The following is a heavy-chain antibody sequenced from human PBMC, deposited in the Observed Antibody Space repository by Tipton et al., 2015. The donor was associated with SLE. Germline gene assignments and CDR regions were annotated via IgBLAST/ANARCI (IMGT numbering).Heavy chain of an antibody. CDR1: GGSFSGYY. V-gene: IGHV4-34*01. CDR2: INHSGST. CDR3: ATRFFDYGDYPDFDY. J-gene: IGHJ4*02. D-gene: IGHD4-17*01. Sequence: GLVKPSETLSLTCAVYGGSFSGYYWSWIRQPPGKGLEWIGEINHSGSTNYNPSLKSRVTISVDTSKNQLSLKLSSVTAADTAVYYCATRFFDYGDYPDFDYWGQGTLVTVSS.